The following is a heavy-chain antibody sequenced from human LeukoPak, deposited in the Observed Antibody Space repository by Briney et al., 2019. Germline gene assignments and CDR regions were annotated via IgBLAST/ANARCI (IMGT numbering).Heavy chain of an antibody. V-gene: IGHV1-46*01. Sequence: EASVKVSCKASGYTFTSYYMHWVRQAPGQGLEWMGIINPSGGSTSYAQKFQGRVTMARDTSTSTVYMELSSLRSEDTAVYYCARYLRSGYSLDYWGQGTLVTVSS. CDR3: ARYLRSGYSLDY. CDR1: GYTFTSYY. CDR2: INPSGGST. D-gene: IGHD3-3*01. J-gene: IGHJ4*02.